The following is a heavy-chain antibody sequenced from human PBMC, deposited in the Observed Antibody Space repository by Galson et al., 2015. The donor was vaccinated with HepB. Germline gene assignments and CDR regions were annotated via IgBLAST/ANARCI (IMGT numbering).Heavy chain of an antibody. Sequence: SVKVSCKASGYSFSSYGINWVRQAPGQGLEWVGWISPYNGNTNYAQKLQGRVTLTTDASTRTAYMDLRSLRSDDTAVYFCARDGSPAEDIVVIEAPSTNWLDPWGQGTLVSVSS. J-gene: IGHJ5*02. CDR1: GYSFSSYG. CDR2: ISPYNGNT. CDR3: ARDGSPAEDIVVIEAPSTNWLDP. D-gene: IGHD2-15*01. V-gene: IGHV1-18*01.